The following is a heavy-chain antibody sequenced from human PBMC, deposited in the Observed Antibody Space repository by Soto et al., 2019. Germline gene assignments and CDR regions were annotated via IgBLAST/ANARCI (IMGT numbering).Heavy chain of an antibody. D-gene: IGHD2-2*01. CDR2: IYYSGST. Sequence: SETLSLTCTVSGGSVSSGSYYWSWIRQPPGKGLEWIAYIYYSGSTNYNPSLKSRVTISVDTSKNQFSLKLSSVTAADTAVYYCASAERYCRSTSCYEDLFDPWGQGTLVTVSS. V-gene: IGHV4-61*01. J-gene: IGHJ5*02. CDR3: ASAERYCRSTSCYEDLFDP. CDR1: GGSVSSGSYY.